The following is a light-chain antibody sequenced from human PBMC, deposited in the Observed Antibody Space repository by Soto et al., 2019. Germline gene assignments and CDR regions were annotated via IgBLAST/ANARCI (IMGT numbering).Light chain of an antibody. J-gene: IGLJ1*01. CDR2: SND. Sequence: QSVLTQPPSASGTPGQGVTISCSGSSSNIGNNIVHWYHQLPGTAPKLLIHSNDQRPSGVSDRFSGSRSGTSASLAISGLRSQDEAFYYCAAWDDSLGYVFGTGTKLTVL. CDR3: AAWDDSLGYV. V-gene: IGLV1-47*02. CDR1: SSNIGNNI.